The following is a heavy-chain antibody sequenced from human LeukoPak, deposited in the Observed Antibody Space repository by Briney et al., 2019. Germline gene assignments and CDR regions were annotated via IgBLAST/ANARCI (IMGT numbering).Heavy chain of an antibody. D-gene: IGHD2-2*01. CDR3: AKDLRVIVVTYYMDV. J-gene: IGHJ6*03. Sequence: GGSLRLSCAASGFSFSTYAMTWVRQAPGKGLEWVSAISGSGSNTYYADSVKGRFTISRDNSKNTLYLQMNSLRAEDTAAYYCAKDLRVIVVTYYMDVWGKGTTVTVSS. CDR1: GFSFSTYA. CDR2: ISGSGSNT. V-gene: IGHV3-23*01.